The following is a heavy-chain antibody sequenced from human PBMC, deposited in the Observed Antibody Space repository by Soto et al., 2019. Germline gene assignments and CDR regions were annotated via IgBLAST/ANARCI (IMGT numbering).Heavy chain of an antibody. CDR1: GYTFTSYD. CDR2: INAGNGNT. Sequence: QVQLVQSGAEVKKPGASVKVSCKASGYTFTSYDMHWVRQAPGQRLEWMGWINAGNGNTKYSQKFQGRVTITRDTSASTAYMELSSLRSEDTAVYYCARGLNVYYFDYWGQGTLVTVSS. J-gene: IGHJ4*02. V-gene: IGHV1-3*01. D-gene: IGHD3-16*01. CDR3: ARGLNVYYFDY.